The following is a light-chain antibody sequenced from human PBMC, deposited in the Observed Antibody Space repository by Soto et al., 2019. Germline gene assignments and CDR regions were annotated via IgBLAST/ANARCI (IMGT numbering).Light chain of an antibody. V-gene: IGLV2-14*03. Sequence: QSALTQTASVSGSPGQSITISCTGTSSDVGGYNFVSWYQHHPGKAPKLMIYDVNNRPSGVSNRFSGSKSVNTASLTISGLQTEHEADYYCSSYTTGSTLVFGTGTKVTVL. CDR3: SSYTTGSTLV. J-gene: IGLJ1*01. CDR1: SSDVGGYNF. CDR2: DVN.